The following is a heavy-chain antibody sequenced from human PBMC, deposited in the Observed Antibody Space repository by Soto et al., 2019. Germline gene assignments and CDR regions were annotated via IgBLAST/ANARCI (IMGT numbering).Heavy chain of an antibody. CDR1: GDSMRNYC. CDR2: ISDSGST. J-gene: IGHJ4*02. D-gene: IGHD2-2*01. CDR3: ASDPRGSSSSRYYFDS. Sequence: QVQLHLSGPGLVKPSETLSLNCSVSGDSMRNYCWSWILQPPGKGLEWIGEISDSGSTIYHPSLKSRVTISVDTLRNQFSLEVSSVTAAYTAVYYCASDPRGSSSSRYYFDSGGQGALIRVSS. V-gene: IGHV4-59*01.